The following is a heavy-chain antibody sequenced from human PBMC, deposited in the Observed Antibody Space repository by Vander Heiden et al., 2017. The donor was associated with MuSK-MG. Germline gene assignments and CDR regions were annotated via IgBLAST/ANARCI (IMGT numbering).Heavy chain of an antibody. V-gene: IGHV4-39*01. CDR3: ARHVRRQQLAQDY. CDR1: GGSIRSSSYY. Sequence: QLQLQESGPGLVKPSETLSLTCPVSGGSIRSSSYYWGWIRQPPGKGLEGIGSIYYSGSTYYNPSLKSRVTISVDTSKNQFSLKLSSVTAADTAVYYCARHVRRQQLAQDYWGQGTLVTVSS. D-gene: IGHD6-13*01. CDR2: IYYSGST. J-gene: IGHJ4*02.